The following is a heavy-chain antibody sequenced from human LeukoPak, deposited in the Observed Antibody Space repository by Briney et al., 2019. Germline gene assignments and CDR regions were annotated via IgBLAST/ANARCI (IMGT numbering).Heavy chain of an antibody. CDR1: GFTFSSYA. CDR3: AKDRYGDFYNWFDP. Sequence: GGSLRLSCAASGFTFSSYAMNWVRQAPAKGLEWVSAISGSGGSTYYADSVKGRFTISRDNSKNTLYLQMNSLRAEDTAVYYCAKDRYGDFYNWFDPWGQGTLVTVSS. CDR2: ISGSGGST. J-gene: IGHJ5*02. V-gene: IGHV3-23*01. D-gene: IGHD4-17*01.